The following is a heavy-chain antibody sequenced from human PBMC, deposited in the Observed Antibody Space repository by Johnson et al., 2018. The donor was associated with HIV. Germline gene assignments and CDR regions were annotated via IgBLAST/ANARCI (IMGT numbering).Heavy chain of an antibody. J-gene: IGHJ3*02. D-gene: IGHD3-9*01. V-gene: IGHV3-23*04. CDR1: GFTFSSYA. CDR3: AKDFDGAYDASDI. Sequence: MQLVESGGGLVQPGGSLRLSCAASGFTFSSYAMSWVRQAPGKGLEWVSTISGSGSSTYYADSVKGRFTISSDNSKNTLYLQMNSLRAEDTAVYYCAKDFDGAYDASDIWGQGTGVTVSS. CDR2: ISGSGSST.